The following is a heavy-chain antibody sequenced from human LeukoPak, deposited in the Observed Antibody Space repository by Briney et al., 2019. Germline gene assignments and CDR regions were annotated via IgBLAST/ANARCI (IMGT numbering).Heavy chain of an antibody. CDR3: ARGRTHTAMVTRVYYYYGMDV. CDR1: GGSISSGSYY. J-gene: IGHJ6*02. Sequence: SQTLSLTCTVSGGSISSGSYYWSWIRQPPGKGLEWIGEINHSGSTNYNPSLKSRVTISVDTSKNQFSLKLSSVTAADTAVYYCARGRTHTAMVTRVYYYYGMDVWGQGTTVTVSS. V-gene: IGHV4-39*07. D-gene: IGHD5-18*01. CDR2: INHSGST.